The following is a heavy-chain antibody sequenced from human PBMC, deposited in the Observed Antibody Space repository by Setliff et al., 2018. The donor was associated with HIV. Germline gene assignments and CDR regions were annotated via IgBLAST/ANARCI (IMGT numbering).Heavy chain of an antibody. Sequence: ASVKVSCKASGYTFSAYYIHWVRQAPGQGLEWMGWMNPNSGGTNSARMFQGKINMTRDSSINTAYLELSNLTYDDSAIYYCARKRRDYYGSGSYFGFYFYYHMDVWGQGTTVTVSS. D-gene: IGHD3-10*01. CDR1: GYTFSAYY. J-gene: IGHJ6*03. CDR3: ARKRRDYYGSGSYFGFYFYYHMDV. V-gene: IGHV1-2*02. CDR2: MNPNSGGT.